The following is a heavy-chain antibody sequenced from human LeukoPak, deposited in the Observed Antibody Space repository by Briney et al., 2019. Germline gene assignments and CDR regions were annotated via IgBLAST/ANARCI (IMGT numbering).Heavy chain of an antibody. CDR1: GYTFTSYG. V-gene: IGHV1-18*04. CDR2: ISAYNGNT. J-gene: IGHJ6*02. D-gene: IGHD3-9*01. Sequence: ASVKVSCKASGYTFTSYGISWVRQAPGQGLEWMGWISAYNGNTNYAQKLQGRVTMTTDTSTSTAYMELRSLRSDDTAVYYRASVSFYWSLSRYGMDVWGQGTTVTVSS. CDR3: ASVSFYWSLSRYGMDV.